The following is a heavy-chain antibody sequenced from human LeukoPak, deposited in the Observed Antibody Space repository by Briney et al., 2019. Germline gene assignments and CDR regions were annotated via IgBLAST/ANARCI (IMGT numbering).Heavy chain of an antibody. V-gene: IGHV3-30*02. Sequence: GGSLRLSCAASQFTFSSYGMHWVRQAPGKGLEWVAFIRYDGSNKYYADSVKGRFTISRDNSKNTLHLQMNSLRAEDTAVYYCAKGSYYESSGTAFDIWGQGTMVTVSS. CDR2: IRYDGSNK. CDR3: AKGSYYESSGTAFDI. D-gene: IGHD3-22*01. CDR1: QFTFSSYG. J-gene: IGHJ3*02.